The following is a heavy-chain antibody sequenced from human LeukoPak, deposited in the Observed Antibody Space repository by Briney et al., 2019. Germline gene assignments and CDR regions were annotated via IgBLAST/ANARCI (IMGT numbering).Heavy chain of an antibody. Sequence: ASVKVSCKASRCTFTSYGISWVRQAPGQGLEWMGWISAYNGNTNYAQKLQGRVTMTTVTSTSTAYMELRSLRSDDTAVYYCARRRITMIVVVRDDAFDIWGQGTMVTVSS. CDR3: ARRRITMIVVVRDDAFDI. CDR1: RCTFTSYG. J-gene: IGHJ3*02. CDR2: ISAYNGNT. D-gene: IGHD3-22*01. V-gene: IGHV1-18*01.